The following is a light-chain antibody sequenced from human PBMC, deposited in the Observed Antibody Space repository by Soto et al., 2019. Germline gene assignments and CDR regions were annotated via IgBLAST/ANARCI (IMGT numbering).Light chain of an antibody. CDR3: QQYNYWPPIT. Sequence: EIVMTQSPATLSVSPGERATFSCRASQSVSSNLAWYQQKPGQAPRLLIYGASIRATGIPARFSGSGSGTEFTLTISSLQSEDFAVYYCQQYNYWPPITFGQGTRLEIK. J-gene: IGKJ5*01. V-gene: IGKV3-15*01. CDR1: QSVSSN. CDR2: GAS.